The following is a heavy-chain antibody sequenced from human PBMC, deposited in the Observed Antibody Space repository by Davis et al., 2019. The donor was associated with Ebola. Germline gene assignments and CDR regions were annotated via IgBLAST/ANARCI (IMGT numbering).Heavy chain of an antibody. D-gene: IGHD6-19*01. J-gene: IGHJ2*01. V-gene: IGHV3-11*05. Sequence: FTFSRDNAKNSLYLQMNSLRAEDTAVYYCAKAGIAVAATGYFDLWGRGTLVTVSS. CDR3: AKAGIAVAATGYFDL.